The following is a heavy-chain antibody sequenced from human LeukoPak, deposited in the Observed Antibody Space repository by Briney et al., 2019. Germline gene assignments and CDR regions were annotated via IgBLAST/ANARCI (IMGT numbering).Heavy chain of an antibody. V-gene: IGHV4-39*01. J-gene: IGHJ5*02. CDR3: ARRMGAGNWFDP. D-gene: IGHD1-26*01. Sequence: SETLSLTRVVSGGSISSSSYYWGWIRQTPGEGLEWIGNIYYSGNTYYGPSLKSRVTISIDTSKNQFSLMLSSVTAADTAVYYCARRMGAGNWFDPWGQGTLVTVSS. CDR2: IYYSGNT. CDR1: GGSISSSSYY.